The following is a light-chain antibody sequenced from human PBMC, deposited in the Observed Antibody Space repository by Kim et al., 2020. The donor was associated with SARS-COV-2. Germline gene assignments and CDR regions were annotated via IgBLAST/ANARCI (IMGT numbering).Light chain of an antibody. Sequence: VKLTCTLSSGHSNYAIAWHQQQPQRGPRLLMKVNSDGSHNKGDGIPDRFSGSGSGAERYLTISSLQSEDEADYYCQTWGTGIRVFGGGTQLTVL. V-gene: IGLV4-69*01. CDR1: SGHSNYA. J-gene: IGLJ3*02. CDR2: VNSDGSH. CDR3: QTWGTGIRV.